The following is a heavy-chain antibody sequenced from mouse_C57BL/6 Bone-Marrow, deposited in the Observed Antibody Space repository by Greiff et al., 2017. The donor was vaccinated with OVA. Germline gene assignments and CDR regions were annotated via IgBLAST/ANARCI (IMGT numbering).Heavy chain of an antibody. V-gene: IGHV1-55*01. D-gene: IGHD1-1*01. CDR3: ARRDYYGSSYDYFDY. CDR2: IYPGSGST. Sequence: QVQLQQPGAELVKPGASVKMSCKASGYTFTSYWITWVKQRPGQGLEWIGDIYPGSGSTNYNAKFKGKATLTVDTSSSTAYLQLSSLTSEDSAVYDRARRDYYGSSYDYFDYWGQGTTLTVSS. J-gene: IGHJ2*01. CDR1: GYTFTSYW.